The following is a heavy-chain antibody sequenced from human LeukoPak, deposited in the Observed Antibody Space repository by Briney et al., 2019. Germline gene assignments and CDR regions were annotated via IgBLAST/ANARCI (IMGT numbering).Heavy chain of an antibody. J-gene: IGHJ4*02. Sequence: SVKVSWKASGGTFSSYAISWVRQAPGQGLEWMGRIIPILGIANYAQKFQGRVTITADKSTSTAYMEPSSLRSEDTAVYYCARELPSPRGDSSSWYFDYWGQGTLVTVSS. CDR1: GGTFSSYA. D-gene: IGHD6-13*01. CDR2: IIPILGIA. V-gene: IGHV1-69*04. CDR3: ARELPSPRGDSSSWYFDY.